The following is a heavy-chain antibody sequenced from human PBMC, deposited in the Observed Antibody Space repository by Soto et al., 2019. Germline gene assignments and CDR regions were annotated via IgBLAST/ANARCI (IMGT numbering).Heavy chain of an antibody. J-gene: IGHJ4*02. CDR1: GYTFTSYG. V-gene: IGHV1-18*01. CDR2: ISAYNGNT. CDR3: ARDLSRPPLYGDYGGRSAY. D-gene: IGHD4-17*01. Sequence: QVQLVQSGAEVKKPGASVKVSCKASGYTFTSYGISWVRQAPGQGLEWMGWISAYNGNTNYAQKLQGTDTMTTDTSTSTAYMELRSLRSDDTAVYYCARDLSRPPLYGDYGGRSAYWGQGTLVTVSS.